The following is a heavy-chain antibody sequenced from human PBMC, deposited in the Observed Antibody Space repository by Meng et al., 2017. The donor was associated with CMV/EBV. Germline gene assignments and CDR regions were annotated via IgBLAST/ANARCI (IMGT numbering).Heavy chain of an antibody. CDR1: GYTFTSYY. CDR3: ARDSITRPWDYYYGMDV. J-gene: IGHJ6*02. D-gene: IGHD3-16*01. V-gene: IGHV1-46*01. Sequence: SVKVSCKASGYTFTSYYMHWVRQAPGQGLEWMGIINPSGGSTSYAQKFQGRVTMTRDTSTSTVYMELSSLRSEDTAVYYCARDSITRPWDYYYGMDVWGQGTTVTVSS. CDR2: INPSGGST.